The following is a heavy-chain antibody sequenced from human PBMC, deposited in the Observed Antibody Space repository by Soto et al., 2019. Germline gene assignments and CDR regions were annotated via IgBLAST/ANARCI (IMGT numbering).Heavy chain of an antibody. V-gene: IGHV3-30*18. CDR3: AKDWGKENRSYMDS. Sequence: QVQLVESGGGVVQPGRSLRLSCAASGFTFSSYGMHWVRQAPGKGLEWVAVISYDGSNKYYADSVKGRFTISRDNSKNTLYLQMTSLRAEETVVFYGAKDWGKENRSYMDSWGQEPWSPSPQ. CDR1: GFTFSSYG. D-gene: IGHD3-10*01. J-gene: IGHJ5*01. CDR2: ISYDGSNK.